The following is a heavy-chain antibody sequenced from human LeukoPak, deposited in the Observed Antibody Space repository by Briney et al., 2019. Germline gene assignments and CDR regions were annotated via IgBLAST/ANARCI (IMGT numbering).Heavy chain of an antibody. Sequence: GGSLRLSCAASGFTVSSNYMSWVRQAPGKGLEWVSTISGSGGSTYYADFVKGRFTISRDNSKNTLYLQMNSLRAEDTAVYYCAKYFDWLPYYFDYWGQGTLVTVSS. CDR3: AKYFDWLPYYFDY. CDR2: ISGSGGST. V-gene: IGHV3-23*01. J-gene: IGHJ4*02. D-gene: IGHD3-9*01. CDR1: GFTVSSNY.